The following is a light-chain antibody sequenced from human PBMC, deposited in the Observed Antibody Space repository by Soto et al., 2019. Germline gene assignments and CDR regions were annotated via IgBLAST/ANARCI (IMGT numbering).Light chain of an antibody. J-gene: IGKJ4*01. CDR3: QQRSDCPST. CDR2: DAS. Sequence: EIVLTQSPATLSLSPGERATLSCRASQSVSSYLAWYQQKPGQAPRLLIYDASNRATGIPARFSGSGSGTDFTLTISRLEPDDFAVYYCQQRSDCPSTFGGGTKVQIK. V-gene: IGKV3-11*01. CDR1: QSVSSY.